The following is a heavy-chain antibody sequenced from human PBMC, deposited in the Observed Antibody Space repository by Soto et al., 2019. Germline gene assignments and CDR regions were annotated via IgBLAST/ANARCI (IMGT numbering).Heavy chain of an antibody. CDR2: ISWNSGSI. CDR1: GFTFDDYA. J-gene: IGHJ4*02. D-gene: IGHD1-26*01. Sequence: LRLSCAASGFTFDDYAMHWVRQAPGKGLEWVSGISWNSGSIGYADSVKGRFTISRDNAKNSLYLQMNSLRAEDTALYYCAKAHASRGSYPDYWGQGTQVTVSS. V-gene: IGHV3-9*01. CDR3: AKAHASRGSYPDY.